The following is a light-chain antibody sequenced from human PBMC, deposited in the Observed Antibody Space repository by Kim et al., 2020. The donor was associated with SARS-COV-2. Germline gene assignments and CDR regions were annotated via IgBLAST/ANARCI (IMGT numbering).Light chain of an antibody. CDR2: GAS. CDR3: QQSYNSPRT. J-gene: IGKJ1*01. V-gene: IGKV1-39*01. Sequence: GAVCDRVTITCRASQSINNHLNWYQDKPGNAPKVLIYGASSLQSGVPSRFSVSGSGTDFTLTISNLQPEDFATYYCQQSYNSPRTFGQGTKVDIK. CDR1: QSINNH.